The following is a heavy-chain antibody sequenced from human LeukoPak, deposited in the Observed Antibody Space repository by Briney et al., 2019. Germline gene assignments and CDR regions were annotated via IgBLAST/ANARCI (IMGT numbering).Heavy chain of an antibody. J-gene: IGHJ4*02. CDR2: ISSSSRYI. CDR3: ARVEGGRWYGY. D-gene: IGHD4-23*01. CDR1: GFTFSSYS. V-gene: IGHV3-21*03. Sequence: GGSLRLSYAASGFTFSSYSMNWVRQAPGKGLEWVSSISSSSRYIYYADSVKGRFTISRDNAKNSLYLQMNSLRAEDTAVYYCARVEGGRWYGYWGQGTLVTVSS.